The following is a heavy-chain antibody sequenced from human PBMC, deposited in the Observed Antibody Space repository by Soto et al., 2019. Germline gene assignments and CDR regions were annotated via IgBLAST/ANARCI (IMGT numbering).Heavy chain of an antibody. J-gene: IGHJ6*02. CDR1: GFTFKTTA. Sequence: LRLSCEASGFTFKTTALSWVRQAPGKGLEWVATISGTGLSTYYADSMKSRFIISRDNAKNSLYLQMNSLRAEDTAVYYCAREGGHCSSTSCQAYYYYYGMDVWGQGTTVTVSS. CDR3: AREGGHCSSTSCQAYYYYYGMDV. CDR2: ISGTGLST. V-gene: IGHV3-23*01. D-gene: IGHD2-2*01.